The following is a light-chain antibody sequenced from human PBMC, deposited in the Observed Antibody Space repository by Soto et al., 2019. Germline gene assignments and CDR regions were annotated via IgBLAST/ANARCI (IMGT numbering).Light chain of an antibody. J-gene: IGKJ2*01. Sequence: DIPMTQSPSSLSASVGDRVTITYRASQGISNYLAWYQQKPGKVPKLLIYAASTLQSGVPSRFSGSGSGTDFTLTISSLQPEDVASYYCQKYNTAPMYTFGQGTKLEIK. CDR1: QGISNY. V-gene: IGKV1-27*01. CDR3: QKYNTAPMYT. CDR2: AAS.